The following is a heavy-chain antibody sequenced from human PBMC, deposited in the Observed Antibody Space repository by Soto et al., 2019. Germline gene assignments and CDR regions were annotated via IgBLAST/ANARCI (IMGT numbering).Heavy chain of an antibody. J-gene: IGHJ6*02. CDR3: TTLNYGMDV. Sequence: GGSLRLSCAASGLTFSIAWMSWVRQAPGTGLEGVGHIKDKTDGGTTDYAAPVKGRFTISRDDSKNTLYLQMNSLKTEDTAVYYCTTLNYGMDVWGQGTTVTVSS. V-gene: IGHV3-15*01. CDR2: IKDKTDGGTT. CDR1: GLTFSIAW.